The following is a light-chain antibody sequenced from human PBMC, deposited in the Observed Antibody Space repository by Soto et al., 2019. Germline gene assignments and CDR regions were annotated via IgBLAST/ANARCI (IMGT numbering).Light chain of an antibody. V-gene: IGLV2-14*01. Sequence: QSALTQPASVSGSPGQSITISCTGTSSDVGGYNYVSWYQQHPGKAPKLMIYEVNNRPSGVSNRFFGSKSGNTASLTVSGLQTEDEADYYCSSYTSGTTLLFGGGTKLTVL. CDR2: EVN. J-gene: IGLJ2*01. CDR3: SSYTSGTTLL. CDR1: SSDVGGYNY.